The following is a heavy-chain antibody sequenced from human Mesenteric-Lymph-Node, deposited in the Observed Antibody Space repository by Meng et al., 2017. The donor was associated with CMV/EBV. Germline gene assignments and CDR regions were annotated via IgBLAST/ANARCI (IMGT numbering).Heavy chain of an antibody. CDR2: IYYSGST. D-gene: IGHD6-13*01. CDR1: GGSISSGDYY. V-gene: IGHV4-61*08. J-gene: IGHJ4*02. Sequence: SETLSLTCTVSGGSISSGDYYWSWIRQPPGKGLEWIGYIYYSGSTNYNPSLKSRVTISVDTSKNQFSLKLSSVTAADTAVYYCAREIQRRGSSWYDGFDYWGQGTLVTVSS. CDR3: AREIQRRGSSWYDGFDY.